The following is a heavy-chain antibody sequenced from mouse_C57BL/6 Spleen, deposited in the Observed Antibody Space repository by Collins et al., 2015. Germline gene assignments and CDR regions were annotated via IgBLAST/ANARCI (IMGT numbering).Heavy chain of an antibody. CDR2: IDPSDSET. D-gene: IGHD3-2*02. CDR3: ARDNSGAEYFDY. CDR1: GYTFTSYW. J-gene: IGHJ2*01. V-gene: IGHV1-52*01. Sequence: QVQLQQPGAELVRPGSSVKLSCKASGYTFTSYWMHWVKQRPIQGLEWIGNIDPSDSETHYNQKFKDKATLTVDKSSSTAYMQLGSLTSEDSAVYFCARDNSGAEYFDYWGQGTTLTVSS.